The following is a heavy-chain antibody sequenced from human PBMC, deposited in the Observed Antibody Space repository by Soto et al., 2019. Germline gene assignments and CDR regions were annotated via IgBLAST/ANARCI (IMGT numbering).Heavy chain of an antibody. V-gene: IGHV4-34*01. J-gene: IGHJ4*02. CDR1: GGSFSGYY. Sequence: PSETLSLTCAVYGGSFSGYYWSWIRQPPGKGLEWIGEINHSGSTNYNPSLKSRVTISVDTSKNQFSLKLSSVTAADTAVYYCARGHSSGWTDYWGQGTLVTVSS. CDR2: INHSGST. D-gene: IGHD6-19*01. CDR3: ARGHSSGWTDY.